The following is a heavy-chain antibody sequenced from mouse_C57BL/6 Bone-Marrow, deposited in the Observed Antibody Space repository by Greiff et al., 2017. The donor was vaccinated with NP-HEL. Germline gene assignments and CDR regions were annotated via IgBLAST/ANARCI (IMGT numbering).Heavy chain of an antibody. V-gene: IGHV5-4*01. CDR3: ARDGLYGSSVVGY. CDR1: GFTFSSYA. CDR2: ISDGGSYT. D-gene: IGHD1-1*01. J-gene: IGHJ4*01. Sequence: EVMLVESGGGLVKPGGSLKLSCAASGFTFSSYAMSWVRQTPEKRLEWVATISDGGSYTYYPDNVKGRFTISRDNAKNNLYLQMSHLKAEDTAMYYCARDGLYGSSVVGYWGQGTSVTVSS.